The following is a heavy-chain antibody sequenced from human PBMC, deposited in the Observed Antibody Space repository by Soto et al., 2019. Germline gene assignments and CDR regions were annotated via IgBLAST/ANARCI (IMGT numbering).Heavy chain of an antibody. D-gene: IGHD1-26*01. CDR2: IYHSGST. CDR3: ARDREAGYMDV. J-gene: IGHJ6*03. CDR1: RGSISSSDC. V-gene: IGHV4-4*02. Sequence: PSETLSLTCDVSRGSISSSDCWSWVRQPPGKGLEWIGEIYHSGSTNYNPSLKSRVTISVDKSKNYFSLKLTSVTAADTAVYYCARDREAGYMDVWGKGTTVTVSS.